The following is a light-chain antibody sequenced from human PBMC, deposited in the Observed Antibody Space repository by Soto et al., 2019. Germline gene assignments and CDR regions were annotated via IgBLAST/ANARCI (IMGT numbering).Light chain of an antibody. V-gene: IGLV3-21*01. Sequence: SYELTQPPSVSVAPGKTASISCGGNEIGSKGVHWYQQKPGQAPVLVIYSDTDLPPVITERFSGSNSANLATLTISRVEAGDEADYYCQVWDSGSAHVVFGGGTQLTVL. CDR1: EIGSKG. CDR2: SDT. CDR3: QVWDSGSAHVV. J-gene: IGLJ2*01.